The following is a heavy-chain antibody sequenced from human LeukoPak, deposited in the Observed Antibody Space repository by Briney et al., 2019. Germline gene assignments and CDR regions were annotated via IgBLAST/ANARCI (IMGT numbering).Heavy chain of an antibody. Sequence: GGSLRLSCAASGFTFSSYWMSWVRQAPGKGLEWVANIKQDGSEKYYVDSVKGRFTISRDNAKNSLYLQMNSLRAEDTAVYYCARVYSGYDSFFDYWGQGTLVTVYS. D-gene: IGHD5-12*01. V-gene: IGHV3-7*01. CDR2: IKQDGSEK. CDR1: GFTFSSYW. J-gene: IGHJ4*02. CDR3: ARVYSGYDSFFDY.